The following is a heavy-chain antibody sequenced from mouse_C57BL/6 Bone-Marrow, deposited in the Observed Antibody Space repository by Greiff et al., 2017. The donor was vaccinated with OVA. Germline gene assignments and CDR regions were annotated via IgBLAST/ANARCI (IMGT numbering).Heavy chain of an antibody. CDR1: GFTFSSYA. CDR3: ASLYSNYEFAY. J-gene: IGHJ3*01. V-gene: IGHV5-4*01. Sequence: EVQGVESGGGLVKPGGSLKLSCAASGFTFSSYAMSWVRQTPEKRLEWVATISDGGSYTYYPDNVKGRFTISRDNAKNNLYLQMSHLKSEDTAMYYCASLYSNYEFAYWGQGTLVTVSA. D-gene: IGHD2-5*01. CDR2: ISDGGSYT.